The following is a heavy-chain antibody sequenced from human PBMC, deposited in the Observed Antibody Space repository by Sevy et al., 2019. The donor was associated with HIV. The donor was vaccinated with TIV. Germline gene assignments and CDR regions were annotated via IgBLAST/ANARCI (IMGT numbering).Heavy chain of an antibody. J-gene: IGHJ4*02. CDR1: GHTFTGYY. V-gene: IGHV1-2*02. D-gene: IGHD3-22*01. CDR3: TRSGYYYGFDY. Sequence: ASVKVSCKASGHTFTGYYIHWVRQAPGQGLEWMGWINANSGGTNYAQKFQDRVTMTSDTSISTVYMDLSRLRSDDTAVYFCTRSGYYYGFDYLGQGTLVTVSS. CDR2: INANSGGT.